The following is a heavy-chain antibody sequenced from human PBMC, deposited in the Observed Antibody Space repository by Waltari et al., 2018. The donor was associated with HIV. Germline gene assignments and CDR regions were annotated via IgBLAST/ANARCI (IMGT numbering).Heavy chain of an antibody. V-gene: IGHV4-4*02. CDR3: AREVGPTNWYFDL. Sequence: QVQLQESGPGLVKSSGTLSLTCAVSGGSISSRNWWSWVRQPPGKGLEWIGEIYHSGVTNYNPSLKSRVTISLDKSKNHFSLKLSSVTAADTAVYYCAREVGPTNWYFDLWGRGTLVTVSS. CDR1: GGSISSRNW. CDR2: IYHSGVT. D-gene: IGHD2-2*01. J-gene: IGHJ2*01.